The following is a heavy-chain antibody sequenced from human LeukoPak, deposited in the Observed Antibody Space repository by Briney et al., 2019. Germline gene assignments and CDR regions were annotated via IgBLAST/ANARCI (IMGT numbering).Heavy chain of an antibody. V-gene: IGHV5-51*01. D-gene: IGHD6-19*01. Sequence: GESLKISCQASEYTFSNSWIGWVRQVPGKGLEYMGIVYPRNSDTRYSPSFEGQVTISADKSITTAYLQWSSLRASDSAIYYCVRLGLAVADLYDAFDVWGQGTAVAV. J-gene: IGHJ3*01. CDR2: VYPRNSDT. CDR3: VRLGLAVADLYDAFDV. CDR1: EYTFSNSW.